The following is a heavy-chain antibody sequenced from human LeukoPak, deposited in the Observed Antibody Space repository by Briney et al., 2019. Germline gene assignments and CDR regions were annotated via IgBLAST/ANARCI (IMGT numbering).Heavy chain of an antibody. J-gene: IGHJ6*02. CDR2: IYYSGST. V-gene: IGHV4-31*03. Sequence: SQTLSLTCTVSGGSIRSGGYYWSWIRQHPGKGLEWIGYIYYSGSTYYNPSLKSRVTISVDTSKNQYSLKLSSVTAADTAVYYCARDWRYCSGGSCYFYGMDVWGQGTTVTVSS. D-gene: IGHD2-15*01. CDR1: GGSIRSGGYY. CDR3: ARDWRYCSGGSCYFYGMDV.